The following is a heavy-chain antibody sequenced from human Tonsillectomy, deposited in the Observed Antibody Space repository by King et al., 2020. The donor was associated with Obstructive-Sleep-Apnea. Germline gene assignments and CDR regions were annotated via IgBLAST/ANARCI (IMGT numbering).Heavy chain of an antibody. J-gene: IGHJ2*01. D-gene: IGHD1-26*01. CDR1: GFTFSSYW. Sequence: EVQLVESGGDLVQPGGSLRLSCAASGFTFSSYWMSWVRQAPGKGLEWVSNIQQDGSAKYYVDSVKARFTITRDNAKNSLYLQMSSLGAEDAAVYYCARERPVTGGFDLWGRGTLVTVSS. V-gene: IGHV3-7*03. CDR3: ARERPVTGGFDL. CDR2: IQQDGSAK.